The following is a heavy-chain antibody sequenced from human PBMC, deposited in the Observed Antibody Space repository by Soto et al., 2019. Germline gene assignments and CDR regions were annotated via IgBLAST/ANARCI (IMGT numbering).Heavy chain of an antibody. CDR2: IFHSGNT. J-gene: IGHJ4*02. D-gene: IGHD3-9*01. CDR1: GGSITSDEYV. CDR3: VREATRISPQGYITAAGHFDR. Sequence: SETLSLTCTVSGGSITSDEYVWSWSRQSQERGLEGSGFIFHSGNTFNNPSLSGRASLSVDTSKNQFSLNLRSVTAADTAVYYCVREATRISPQGYITAAGHFDRWGQGALVTVSS. V-gene: IGHV4-30-4*01.